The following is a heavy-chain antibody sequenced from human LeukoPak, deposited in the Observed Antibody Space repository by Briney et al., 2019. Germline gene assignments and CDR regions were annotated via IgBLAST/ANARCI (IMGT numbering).Heavy chain of an antibody. CDR1: GYRFTSYW. V-gene: IGHV5-51*01. CDR2: IYPSDSDA. CDR3: ARRNYDILTGYYNDYFDY. D-gene: IGHD3-9*01. J-gene: IGHJ4*02. Sequence: KDGESLKISCKASGYRFTSYWIGWVRQMPGKGLEWVGIIYPSDSDARYSPSFQGQVTISADKSINTAYLQWSSLKASDTAMYYCARRNYDILTGYYNDYFDYWGQGTLVTVSS.